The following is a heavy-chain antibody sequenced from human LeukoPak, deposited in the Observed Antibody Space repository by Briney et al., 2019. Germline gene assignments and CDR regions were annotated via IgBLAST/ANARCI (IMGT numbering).Heavy chain of an antibody. Sequence: PSETLSLTCTVFGGSIRSYCWCWFRQPAGKGLEWIGRIYTSGSTNYNPSLKSRVTMSVDTSKNQFSLKLASVTAADTALYYCARGAYDSSSVQWGQGTLVTVSS. V-gene: IGHV4-4*07. CDR2: IYTSGST. CDR1: GGSIRSYC. J-gene: IGHJ4*02. CDR3: ARGAYDSSSVQ. D-gene: IGHD6-6*01.